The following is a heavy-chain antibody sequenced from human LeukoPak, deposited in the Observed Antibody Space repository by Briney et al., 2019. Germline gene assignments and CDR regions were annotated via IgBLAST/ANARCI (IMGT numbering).Heavy chain of an antibody. V-gene: IGHV6-1*01. D-gene: IGHD6-13*01. Sequence: SQTLSLTCAISGDSVSSNNAAWNWIRQSPSRGLEWLGRTYHRSTWYDDYAVSVRSRLTITPDISKNQVSLQLNSVTPEDTAVYYCTREVAGTGGFDYWGQGITVTVSP. CDR1: GDSVSSNNAA. J-gene: IGHJ4*02. CDR3: TREVAGTGGFDY. CDR2: TYHRSTWYD.